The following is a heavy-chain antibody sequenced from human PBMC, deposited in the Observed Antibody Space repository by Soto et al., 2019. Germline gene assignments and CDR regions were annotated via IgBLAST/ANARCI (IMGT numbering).Heavy chain of an antibody. CDR2: INHSGST. V-gene: IGHV4-39*07. D-gene: IGHD3-3*01. Sequence: PSETLSLTCTVSGGSISSSSYYWGWIRQPPGKGLEWIGEINHSGSTNYNPSLKSRVTISVDTSKNQFSLQLSSVTAADTTVYYCAGVTFGVVIDYYYYYIDVWGKGTTVTVSS. J-gene: IGHJ6*03. CDR1: GGSISSSSYY. CDR3: AGVTFGVVIDYYYYYIDV.